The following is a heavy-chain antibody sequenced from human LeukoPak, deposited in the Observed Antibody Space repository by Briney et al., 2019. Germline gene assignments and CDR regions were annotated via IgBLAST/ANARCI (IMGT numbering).Heavy chain of an antibody. CDR2: IRSKAYGGTT. J-gene: IGHJ4*02. CDR3: TRGVSQVGGSYYDFDY. Sequence: GGSLRLSCAASGFTFSDYYMSWIRQAPGKGLEWVGFIRSKAYGGTTEYAASVKGRFTISRDDSKSIAYLQMNSLKTEDTAVYYCTRGVSQVGGSYYDFDYWGQGTLVTVSS. CDR1: GFTFSDYY. V-gene: IGHV3-49*03. D-gene: IGHD1-26*01.